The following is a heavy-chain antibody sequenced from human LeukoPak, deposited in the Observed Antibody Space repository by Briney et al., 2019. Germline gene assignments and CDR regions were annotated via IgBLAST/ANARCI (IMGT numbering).Heavy chain of an antibody. CDR3: ASRDGYAGAFDI. CDR1: GFTFSSYA. J-gene: IGHJ3*02. Sequence: PERSLRLSCAASGFTFSSYAMHWVCQAPGTGLEWVAVISRDGDNKHYADSVKGRFTISRDNAKNSLYLQMDSLRAEDTAVYYCASRDGYAGAFDIWGQGTVVTVSS. CDR2: ISRDGDNK. V-gene: IGHV3-30-3*01. D-gene: IGHD5-24*01.